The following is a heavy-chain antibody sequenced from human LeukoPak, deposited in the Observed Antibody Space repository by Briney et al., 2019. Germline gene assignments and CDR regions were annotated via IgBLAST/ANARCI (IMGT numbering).Heavy chain of an antibody. CDR1: GFTFSSYG. CDR3: AKATYCGGDCYPDKYFQH. J-gene: IGHJ1*01. V-gene: IGHV3-30*02. CDR2: IRYDGSNK. D-gene: IGHD2-21*01. Sequence: GGSLRLSCAASGFTFSSYGMHWVRQAPGKGLEWVAFIRYDGSNKYYADSVKGRFTISRDNSKNTLYLQMNSLRAEDTAVYYCAKATYCGGDCYPDKYFQHWGQGTLVTVSS.